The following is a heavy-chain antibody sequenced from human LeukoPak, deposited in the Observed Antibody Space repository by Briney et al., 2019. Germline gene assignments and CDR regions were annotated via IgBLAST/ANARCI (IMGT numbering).Heavy chain of an antibody. D-gene: IGHD3-10*01. CDR1: GYTFTGYY. J-gene: IGHJ4*02. Sequence: GASVKVSCKASGYTFTGYYMHWVRQAPGQGLEWMGWINPNSGGTNYAQKFQGRVTMTRDTSISTAYMELSRLRSDDTAVYYCARVRGLGELSTAPFDYWGQGTLVTVSS. V-gene: IGHV1-2*02. CDR3: ARVRGLGELSTAPFDY. CDR2: INPNSGGT.